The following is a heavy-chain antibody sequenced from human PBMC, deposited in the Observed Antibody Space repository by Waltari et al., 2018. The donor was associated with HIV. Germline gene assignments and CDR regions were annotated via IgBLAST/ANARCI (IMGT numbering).Heavy chain of an antibody. CDR1: GGSISSGTYF. J-gene: IGHJ6*02. D-gene: IGHD3-3*01. CDR2: IYHSGDS. CDR3: ARGGDFWSGFPV. V-gene: IGHV4-30-4*01. Sequence: QVRLQESGPGLVKPSQTLSLTCTVSGGSISSGTYFWSWIRQPPGKGLEGIGYIYHSGDSYYNPSLKSRVTVSMDTAKKQFSLRLSSVTAADTAVYYCARGGDFWSGFPVWGQGTTVTISS.